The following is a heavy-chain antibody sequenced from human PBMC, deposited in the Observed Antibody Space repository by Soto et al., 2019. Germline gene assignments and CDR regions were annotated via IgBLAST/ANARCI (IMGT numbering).Heavy chain of an antibody. J-gene: IGHJ3*02. V-gene: IGHV3-33*01. CDR3: ARDNSIVTADAFDI. D-gene: IGHD2-21*02. Sequence: GGSLRLSCAASGFTFSSYGMHWVRQAPGKGLEWVAVIWYDGSNKYYADSVKGGFTISRDNSKNTLYLQMNSLRAEDTAVYYCARDNSIVTADAFDIWGQGTMVTVSS. CDR2: IWYDGSNK. CDR1: GFTFSSYG.